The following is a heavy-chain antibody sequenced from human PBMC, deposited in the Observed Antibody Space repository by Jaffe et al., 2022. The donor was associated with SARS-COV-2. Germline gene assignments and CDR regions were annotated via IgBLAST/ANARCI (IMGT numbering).Heavy chain of an antibody. D-gene: IGHD3-22*01. CDR1: GGSFSGYY. CDR3: AGAYDSSGYSTGAPRY. Sequence: QVQLQQWGAGLLKPSETLSLTCAVYGGSFSGYYWSWIRQPPGKGLEWIGEINHSGSTNYNPSLKSRVTISVDTSKNQFSLKLSSVTAADTAVYYCAGAYDSSGYSTGAPRYWGQGTLVTVSS. CDR2: INHSGST. J-gene: IGHJ4*02. V-gene: IGHV4-34*01.